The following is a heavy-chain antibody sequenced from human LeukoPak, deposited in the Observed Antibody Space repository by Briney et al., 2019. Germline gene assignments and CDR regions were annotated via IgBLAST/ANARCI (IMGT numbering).Heavy chain of an antibody. CDR2: IYHSGST. V-gene: IGHV4-4*02. CDR1: GGSISSSNW. D-gene: IGHD3-10*01. J-gene: IGHJ6*03. Sequence: SETLSLTCAVSGGSISSSNWWSWVRQPPGKGLEWIGEIYHSGSTNYNPSLKSRVTISVDTSKNQFSLKLSSVTAADTAVYYCARFGYGSGSYYKPTLYYYYMDVWGKGTTVTISS. CDR3: ARFGYGSGSYYKPTLYYYYMDV.